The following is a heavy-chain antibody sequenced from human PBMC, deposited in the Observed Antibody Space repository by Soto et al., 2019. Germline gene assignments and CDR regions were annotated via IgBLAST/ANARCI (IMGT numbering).Heavy chain of an antibody. Sequence: ASVRVSCKASGYTFTGHYIHWVRQAPEQGPEWMGEIGPESGATRYAEKFQGRVTMTLDTSITTVYMELKNLSPDDTAVYYCGRGRSGQIVVFYWGQGTPVTVSS. V-gene: IGHV1-2*02. J-gene: IGHJ4*02. CDR2: IGPESGAT. D-gene: IGHD1-26*01. CDR3: GRGRSGQIVVFY. CDR1: GYTFTGHY.